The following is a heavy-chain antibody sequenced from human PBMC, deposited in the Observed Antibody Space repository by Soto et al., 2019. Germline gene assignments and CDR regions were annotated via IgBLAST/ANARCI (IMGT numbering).Heavy chain of an antibody. V-gene: IGHV1-18*01. CDR1: GYPFTSYG. CDR3: ARWDYGEGSTRFDP. D-gene: IGHD4-17*01. Sequence: QVQLVQSGAEVKKPGASVKVSCKASGYPFTSYGISWVRQAPGQGLEWVGWISAYNGLTRYAQSLQGRVTMTTDSSTTTAYMELRSLTSDDTAVYYCARWDYGEGSTRFDPWGQGTLVTVSS. CDR2: ISAYNGLT. J-gene: IGHJ5*02.